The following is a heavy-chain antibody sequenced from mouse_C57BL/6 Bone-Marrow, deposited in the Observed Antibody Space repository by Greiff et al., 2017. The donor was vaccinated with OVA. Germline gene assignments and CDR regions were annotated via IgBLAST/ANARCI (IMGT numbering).Heavy chain of an antibody. V-gene: IGHV5-16*01. CDR3: ACYDYDGAWFAY. J-gene: IGHJ3*01. CDR2: INYDGSST. Sequence: EVQLVESEGGLVQPGSSMKLSCTASGFTFSDYYMAWVRQVPEKGLEWVANINYDGSSTYYLDSLKSRFIISRDNAKNSLYLQMSSLKSEDTATYYCACYDYDGAWFAYWGQGTLVTVSA. CDR1: GFTFSDYY. D-gene: IGHD2-4*01.